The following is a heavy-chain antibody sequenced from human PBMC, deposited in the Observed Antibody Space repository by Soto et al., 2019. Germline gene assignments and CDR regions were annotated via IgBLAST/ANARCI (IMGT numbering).Heavy chain of an antibody. CDR1: GFTFSSYN. Sequence: EVQLVESGGGLVKPGGSLRLSCAASGFTFSSYNMNWVRQAPGKGLEWVSSISSSSSYIYYADSVKGRFTISRDNAKNSLYLQMNSLRAEDTAVYYCARDRSTTTVTPYYFDYGGQGTLVTVSS. J-gene: IGHJ4*02. V-gene: IGHV3-21*01. D-gene: IGHD4-17*01. CDR3: ARDRSTTTVTPYYFDY. CDR2: ISSSSSYI.